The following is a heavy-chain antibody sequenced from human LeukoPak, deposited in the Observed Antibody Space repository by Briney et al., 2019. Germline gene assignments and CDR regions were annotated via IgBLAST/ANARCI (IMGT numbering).Heavy chain of an antibody. V-gene: IGHV4-59*01. Sequence: PSETLSLTCTVSGGSISSYCWSWIRQPPGKGLEWIGYIYYSGSTNYNPSLKSRATISVDTSKNRFSLKLSSVTAADTAVYYCARGSRSSWYNWFDPWGQGTLVTVSS. CDR3: ARGSRSSWYNWFDP. D-gene: IGHD6-13*01. CDR2: IYYSGST. J-gene: IGHJ5*02. CDR1: GGSISSYC.